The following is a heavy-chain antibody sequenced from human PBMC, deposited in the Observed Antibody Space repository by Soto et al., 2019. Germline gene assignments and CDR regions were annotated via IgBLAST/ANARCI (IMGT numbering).Heavy chain of an antibody. CDR1: GFMFSTYL. Sequence: SVGSLRLSCTASGFMFSTYLMSWVRQAPGKGLEWVANIRQGGNEKFYVDSVKGRFTISRDNAKKSLYLQMNSLRAEDTAVYYCVGALTYEVPYYYYGMDVWGQGTTVTVSS. V-gene: IGHV3-7*01. J-gene: IGHJ6*02. D-gene: IGHD3-16*01. CDR2: IRQGGNEK. CDR3: VGALTYEVPYYYYGMDV.